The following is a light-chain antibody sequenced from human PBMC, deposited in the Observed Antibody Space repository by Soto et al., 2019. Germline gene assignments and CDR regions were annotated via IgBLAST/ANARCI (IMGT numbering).Light chain of an antibody. J-gene: IGKJ1*01. V-gene: IGKV1-5*03. CDR2: EAF. CDR3: QQYHSYPWT. Sequence: DIQMTQSPSTLSSSIGDRVTITCRASQTISSWLAWYQQKPGKAPKLLIYEAFNLESWVPSRFSGSGSGTEFTLTIFGLQPDDFATYFCQQYHSYPWTFGQGTKVAIK. CDR1: QTISSW.